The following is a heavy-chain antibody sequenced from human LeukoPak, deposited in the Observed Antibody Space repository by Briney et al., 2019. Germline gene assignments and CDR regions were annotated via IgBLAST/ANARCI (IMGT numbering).Heavy chain of an antibody. V-gene: IGHV3-11*01. J-gene: IGHJ4*02. D-gene: IGHD5-18*01. CDR1: GFTFSDYY. Sequence: GGSLRLSCAASGFTFSDYYMSWIRQAPGKGLEWVSYISSSGSTIYYAYSVKGRFTISRDNPKNSLYLQMNSLRAEDTAVYYCARGLVVDTPPGSGFDSWGQGTLVTVSS. CDR3: ARGLVVDTPPGSGFDS. CDR2: ISSSGSTI.